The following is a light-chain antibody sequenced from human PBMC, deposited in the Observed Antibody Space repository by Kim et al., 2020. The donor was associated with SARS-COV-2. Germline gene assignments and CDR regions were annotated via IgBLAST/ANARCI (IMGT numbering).Light chain of an antibody. Sequence: SSELTQDPAVSVALGQTVRITCQGDSLRSYYASWYQQKPGQAPVLVIYGKNNRPSGIPDRFSGSSSGNTTSFTITGAQAEDEAYYYCNCRDSSGNHWVFG. CDR2: GKN. CDR1: SLRSYY. CDR3: NCRDSSGNHWV. V-gene: IGLV3-19*01. J-gene: IGLJ3*02.